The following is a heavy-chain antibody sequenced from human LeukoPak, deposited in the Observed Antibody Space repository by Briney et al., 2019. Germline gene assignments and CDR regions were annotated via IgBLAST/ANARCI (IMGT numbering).Heavy chain of an antibody. CDR3: ARPNITSYYDSRGYDGFDV. Sequence: GESLKISCKGSGYSFTSYWIGWVRQMPGKGLEWMGIIYPDDSDTRYSPSFQGQVTISADESVSRAFLQWNSLKASDTAIYYCARPNITSYYDSRGYDGFDVWGQGTMVTVSS. CDR1: GYSFTSYW. CDR2: IYPDDSDT. J-gene: IGHJ3*01. D-gene: IGHD3-22*01. V-gene: IGHV5-51*01.